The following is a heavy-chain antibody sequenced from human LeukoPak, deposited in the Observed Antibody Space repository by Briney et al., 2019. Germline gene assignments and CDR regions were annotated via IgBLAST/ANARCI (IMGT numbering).Heavy chain of an antibody. CDR3: ARGNIIAARPYFDY. D-gene: IGHD6-6*01. CDR2: ISYDGSNK. Sequence: GGSLRLSCAASGFTFSRYAMHWARQAPGKGLEWVAFISYDGSNKYYADSVKGRFTISRDNSKNTLYLQMNSLRAEDTAVYYCARGNIIAARPYFDYWGQGTLVTVSS. CDR1: GFTFSRYA. J-gene: IGHJ4*02. V-gene: IGHV3-30-3*01.